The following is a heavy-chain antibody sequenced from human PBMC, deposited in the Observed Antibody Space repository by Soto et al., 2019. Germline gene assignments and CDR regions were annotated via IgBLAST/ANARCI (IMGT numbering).Heavy chain of an antibody. CDR2: IYYSGST. V-gene: IGHV4-30-4*01. CDR3: ARVPDYSSSSGWFDP. D-gene: IGHD6-6*01. Sequence: QVQLQESGPGLVKPSQTLSLTCTVSGGSISSGDYYWSWIRQLPGKGLEWIGYIYYSGSTYYNPSLKSCITISVDTSKNQFTRKLSSVTAADTGVYYCARVPDYSSSSGWFDPWGQGTLVTVSS. J-gene: IGHJ5*02. CDR1: GGSISSGDYY.